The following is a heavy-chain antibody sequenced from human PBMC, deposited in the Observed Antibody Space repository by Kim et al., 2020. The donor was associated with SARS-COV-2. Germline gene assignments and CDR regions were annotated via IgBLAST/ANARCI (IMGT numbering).Heavy chain of an antibody. Sequence: GGSLRLSCAASGFTFSSYSMNWVRQAPGKGLEWVSYISSSSSTIYYADSVKGRFTISRDNAKNSLYLQMNSLRAEDTAVYYCARDRGYGGNSVFYYWGQGTLVTVSS. CDR2: ISSSSSTI. D-gene: IGHD4-17*01. CDR1: GFTFSSYS. J-gene: IGHJ4*02. CDR3: ARDRGYGGNSVFYY. V-gene: IGHV3-48*04.